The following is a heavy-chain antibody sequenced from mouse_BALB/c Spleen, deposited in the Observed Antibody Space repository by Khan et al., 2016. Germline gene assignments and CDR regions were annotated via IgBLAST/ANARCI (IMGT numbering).Heavy chain of an antibody. Sequence: EVELVESGGGLVKPGGSLKLSCAASGFTFSNYAMSWVRQTPEKRLEWVASISNGGSAYYPDSVKGRFTTSRDNARNILYLQMRSLRSEDTAMYYCVRVNYDDKSYEDFDVWGPGTTVTVSS. CDR2: ISNGGSA. CDR3: VRVNYDDKSYEDFDV. D-gene: IGHD2-12*01. J-gene: IGHJ1*01. CDR1: GFTFSNYA. V-gene: IGHV5-6-5*01.